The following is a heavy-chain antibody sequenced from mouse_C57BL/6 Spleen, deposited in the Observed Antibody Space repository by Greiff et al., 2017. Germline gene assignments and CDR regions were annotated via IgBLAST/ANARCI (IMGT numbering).Heavy chain of an antibody. CDR2: IYPSDSET. CDR1: GYTFTSYG. D-gene: IGHD2-4*01. Sequence: VQLQESGAELVRPGSSVKMSCKTSGYTFTSYGINWVKQRPGQGLEWIGNIYPSDSETHYNQKFKDKATLTVDKSSSTAYMQLSSLTSEDSAVYYCARADYDGPYYWGQGTTLTVSS. V-gene: IGHV1-61*01. CDR3: ARADYDGPYY. J-gene: IGHJ2*01.